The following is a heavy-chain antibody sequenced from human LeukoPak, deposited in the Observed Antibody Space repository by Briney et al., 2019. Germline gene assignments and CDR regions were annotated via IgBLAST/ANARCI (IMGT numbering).Heavy chain of an antibody. D-gene: IGHD2-2*01. V-gene: IGHV3-30*18. J-gene: IGHJ6*02. CDR1: GFTFSSHG. CDR3: VKDRRTEAYGMEV. CDR2: IRNDGSHK. Sequence: GGSLRLSCAASGFTFSSHGMHWVRQAPGKGLEWVAVIRNDGSHKYYGDSVQGRFTISRDNSWNTLYLQINSLRPEDTAVYYCVKDRRTEAYGMEVWGQGATVTVSS.